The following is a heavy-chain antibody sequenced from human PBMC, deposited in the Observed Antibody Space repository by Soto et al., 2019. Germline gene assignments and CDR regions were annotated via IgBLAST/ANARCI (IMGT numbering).Heavy chain of an antibody. CDR3: ARLYYDAKAGNYYYYGMDV. CDR1: GGSITSYY. J-gene: IGHJ6*04. V-gene: IGHV4-59*01. D-gene: IGHD3-22*01. CDR2: IYYSGST. Sequence: SETLSLTCTVSGGSITSYYWSWIRQPPGKGLEWIGYIYYSGSTNYNPPLKSRATMSVEMSKNQVSLKLSSVTAADTAVYYCARLYYDAKAGNYYYYGMDVCGKGTSVT.